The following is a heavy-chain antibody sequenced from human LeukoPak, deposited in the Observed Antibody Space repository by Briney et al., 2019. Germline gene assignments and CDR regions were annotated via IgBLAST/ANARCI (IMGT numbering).Heavy chain of an antibody. Sequence: PSETLSLTCTVSGGSISSYHWSWIRQPAGKGLEWIGRIYTSGSTNYSPSLKSRVTMSIDTSKNQFSLKLSSVTAADTAVYYCARGDGVSLGLFDYWGQGTLVTVSS. CDR2: IYTSGST. J-gene: IGHJ4*02. CDR3: ARGDGVSLGLFDY. D-gene: IGHD5-24*01. V-gene: IGHV4-4*07. CDR1: GGSISSYH.